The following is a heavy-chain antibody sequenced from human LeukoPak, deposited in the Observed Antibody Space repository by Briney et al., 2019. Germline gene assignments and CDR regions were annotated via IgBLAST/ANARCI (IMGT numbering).Heavy chain of an antibody. CDR1: GYSISSGYY. V-gene: IGHV4-38-2*02. Sequence: SETLSLTCTVSGYSISSGYYWGWIRQPPGKGLEWIGSIYHSGSTYYNPSLKSRVTISVDTSKNQFSLKLSSVTAADTAVYYCGRQPRLYYFDYWGQGTLVTVSS. CDR2: IYHSGST. D-gene: IGHD3-22*01. J-gene: IGHJ4*02. CDR3: GRQPRLYYFDY.